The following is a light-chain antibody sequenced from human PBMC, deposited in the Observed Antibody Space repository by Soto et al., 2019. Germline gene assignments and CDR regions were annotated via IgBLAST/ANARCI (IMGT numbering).Light chain of an antibody. CDR3: QQYDSLPIT. J-gene: IGKJ5*01. V-gene: IGKV1-33*01. CDR2: DAS. Sequence: DIQMTQSPASLFASVGDRVTITCQASEDINKFLNWYQQKPGKAPEVLIYDASNLQTGVPSRFSGSGSGTDFIFTISSLLPEDSATYYCQQYDSLPITFGQGTRLEIK. CDR1: EDINKF.